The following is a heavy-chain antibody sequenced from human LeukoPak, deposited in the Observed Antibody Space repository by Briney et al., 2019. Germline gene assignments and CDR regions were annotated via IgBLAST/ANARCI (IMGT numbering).Heavy chain of an antibody. CDR3: ARAYSGSYFDY. J-gene: IGHJ4*02. CDR1: GFTFNTYS. V-gene: IGHV3-21*01. D-gene: IGHD1-26*01. CDR2: ISSSSSYI. Sequence: GGSLRLSCAASGFTFNTYSMNWVRQAPGKGLEWVSSISSSSSYIYHADSVKGRFTISRDNAKNSLYLQMNSLRAEDTAVYYCARAYSGSYFDYWGQGTLVTVSS.